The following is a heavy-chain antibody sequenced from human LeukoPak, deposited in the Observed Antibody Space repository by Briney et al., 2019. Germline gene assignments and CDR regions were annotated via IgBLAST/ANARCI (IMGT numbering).Heavy chain of an antibody. Sequence: GGSLRLSGAASGFTFSSYWMHWVRQAPGKGLVWVSRINSDGYSTSYADSVKGRFTISRDNAKNTLYLQMNSLRAEDTAVYYCASPYSGSYYGFDYWGQGTLVTVSS. CDR2: INSDGYST. V-gene: IGHV3-74*01. J-gene: IGHJ4*02. CDR3: ASPYSGSYYGFDY. CDR1: GFTFSSYW. D-gene: IGHD1-26*01.